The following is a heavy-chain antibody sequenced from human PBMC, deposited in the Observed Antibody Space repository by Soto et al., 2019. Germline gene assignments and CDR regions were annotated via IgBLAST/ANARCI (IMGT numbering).Heavy chain of an antibody. CDR3: ARDSNAPNWGSAFDI. J-gene: IGHJ3*02. D-gene: IGHD7-27*01. V-gene: IGHV1-2*04. Sequence: ASVKVSCKASGYTFTGYYMHWVRQAPGQGLEWMGWINPNSGGTNYAQKFQGWVTMTRDTSISTAYMELSRLRSDDTAVYYCARDSNAPNWGSAFDIWGQGTMVTVSS. CDR1: GYTFTGYY. CDR2: INPNSGGT.